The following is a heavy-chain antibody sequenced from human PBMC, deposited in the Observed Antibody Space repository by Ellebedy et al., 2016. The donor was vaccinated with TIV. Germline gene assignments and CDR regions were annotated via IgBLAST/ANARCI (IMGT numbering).Heavy chain of an antibody. CDR1: GFTFSDYS. CDR3: ARGRSYSYGLHY. D-gene: IGHD5-18*01. Sequence: PGGSLRLSCAASGFTFSDYSMNWVRQAPGKGLEWLSCIRSSAIGHYAGSVRGRFTISRDNAKSTLYLEMNSLRDEDTAVYYCARGRSYSYGLHYWGQGTLVTVSS. J-gene: IGHJ4*02. V-gene: IGHV3-69-1*01. CDR2: IRSSAIG.